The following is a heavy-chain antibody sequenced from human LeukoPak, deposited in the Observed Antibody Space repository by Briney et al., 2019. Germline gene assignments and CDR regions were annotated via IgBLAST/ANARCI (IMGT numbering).Heavy chain of an antibody. V-gene: IGHV3-30-3*01. Sequence: GGSLRLSCAASGFTFRNYTMHWVRQAPGKGLDWVAVISYDGSNKFYADSVKGRFTISRDNSKNKLYLQMNSLRVEDTAVYYCARDFSNGYFDSWGQGALVTVSS. J-gene: IGHJ4*02. CDR2: ISYDGSNK. CDR3: ARDFSNGYFDS. D-gene: IGHD3-22*01. CDR1: GFTFRNYT.